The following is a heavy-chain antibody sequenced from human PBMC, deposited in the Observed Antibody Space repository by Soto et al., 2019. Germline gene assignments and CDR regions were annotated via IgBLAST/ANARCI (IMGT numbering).Heavy chain of an antibody. CDR1: GYTFTGYY. CDR3: ARDAYYYDSSGYYTQFDY. Sequence: QVQLVQSGAEVKKPGASVKVSCKASGYTFTGYYMHWVRQAPGQGLEWMGWINPNSGGTNYAQKFQGWVTMTRDTSISTAYMELSRLRSDDTAVYYCARDAYYYDSSGYYTQFDYWGHGTLVTVSS. J-gene: IGHJ4*01. V-gene: IGHV1-2*04. D-gene: IGHD3-22*01. CDR2: INPNSGGT.